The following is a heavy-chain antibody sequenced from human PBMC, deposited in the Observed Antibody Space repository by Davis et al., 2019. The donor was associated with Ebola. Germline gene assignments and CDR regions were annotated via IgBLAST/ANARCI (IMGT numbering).Heavy chain of an antibody. CDR3: ARDAYFDILTGYYTQYYFEY. CDR1: GYSFTTYW. CDR2: ISAYNGNT. Sequence: ASVKVSCKTSGYSFTTYWLHWVRQAPGQGLEWMGWISAYNGNTNYAQNLQGRVTMTTDTSTSTAYMELRSLRSDDTAVYYCARDAYFDILTGYYTQYYFEYWGQGTLVTVSS. V-gene: IGHV1-18*04. D-gene: IGHD3-9*01. J-gene: IGHJ4*02.